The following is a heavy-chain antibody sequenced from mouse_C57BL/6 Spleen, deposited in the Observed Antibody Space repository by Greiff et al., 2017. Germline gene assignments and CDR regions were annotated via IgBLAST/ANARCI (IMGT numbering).Heavy chain of an antibody. CDR3: ARGSYAMDY. V-gene: IGHV3-6*01. CDR1: GYSITSGYY. J-gene: IGHJ4*01. Sequence: EVQLQQSGPGLVKPSQSLSLTCSVTGYSITSGYYWNWIRQFPGNKLERMGYISYDGSNNYNPSLKNRISITRDTSKNQFFLKLNSVTTEDTATYYCARGSYAMDYWGQGTSVTVSS. CDR2: ISYDGSN.